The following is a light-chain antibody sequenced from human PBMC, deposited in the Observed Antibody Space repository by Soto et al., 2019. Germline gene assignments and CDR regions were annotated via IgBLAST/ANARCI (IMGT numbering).Light chain of an antibody. CDR3: HQYGSSPST. V-gene: IGKV3-20*01. Sequence: VMKQSPATLSLYTGERATLSCRASQSITSNYLAWYQQKPGQAPRLLIYGASYRATGIPDRFSGSGSGTDFTLTISRLEPEDFAVYYCHQYGSSPSTFG. CDR1: QSITSNY. J-gene: IGKJ2*02. CDR2: GAS.